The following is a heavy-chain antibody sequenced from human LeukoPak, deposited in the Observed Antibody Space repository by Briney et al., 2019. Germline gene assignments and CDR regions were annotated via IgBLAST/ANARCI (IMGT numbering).Heavy chain of an antibody. D-gene: IGHD2-15*01. Sequence: SETLSLTCAVYGGSFSGYYWSWIRQPPGKGLEWIGSIYYSGSTYYNPSLKSRVTISVDTSKNQFSLKLSSVTAADTAVYYCARAPGYCSGGSCYRAFDIWGQGTMVTVSS. CDR1: GGSFSGYY. V-gene: IGHV4-34*01. CDR3: ARAPGYCSGGSCYRAFDI. CDR2: IYYSGST. J-gene: IGHJ3*02.